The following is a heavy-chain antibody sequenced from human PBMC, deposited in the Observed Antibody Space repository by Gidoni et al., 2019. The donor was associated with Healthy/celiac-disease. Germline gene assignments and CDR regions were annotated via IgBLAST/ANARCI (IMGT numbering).Heavy chain of an antibody. CDR2: ISSSSSYI. CDR1: GFTFRSSS. V-gene: IGHV3-21*01. CDR3: ARDAYGDYDPYYYYGMDV. Sequence: EVQLVESGGGLVKPGGSLRLSCAASGFTFRSSSMNWVRQAPGKGLEWVSSISSSSSYIYYADSVKGRFTISRDNAKNSLYLQMNSLRAEDTAVYYCARDAYGDYDPYYYYGMDVWGQGTTVTVSS. D-gene: IGHD4-17*01. J-gene: IGHJ6*02.